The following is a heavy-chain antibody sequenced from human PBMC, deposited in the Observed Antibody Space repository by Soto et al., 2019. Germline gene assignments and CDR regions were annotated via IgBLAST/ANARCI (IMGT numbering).Heavy chain of an antibody. V-gene: IGHV1-18*01. J-gene: IGHJ4*02. CDR2: INPYNGNT. CDR3: ARDWFGIDY. CDR1: GYTFTSYG. D-gene: IGHD3-16*01. Sequence: QVQLVQSGAEVKKPGASVKVSCKASGYTFTSYGISWVRQAPGQGLEWMGWINPYNGNTNYAQKLKGRVTMTTDTYTNTSYMELRSLRSEDTAVYSCARDWFGIDYWGQGTLVTVSS.